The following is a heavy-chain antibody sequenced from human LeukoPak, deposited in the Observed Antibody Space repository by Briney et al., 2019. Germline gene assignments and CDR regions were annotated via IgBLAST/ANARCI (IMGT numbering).Heavy chain of an antibody. CDR3: ARGGAYSSSSDGFDY. D-gene: IGHD6-6*01. CDR1: GFTFSSYS. J-gene: IGHJ4*02. V-gene: IGHV3-21*01. Sequence: GGSLRLSCAASGFTFSSYSMNWVRQAPGKGLEWVSSISSSSSYIYYADSVKGRFTISRDNAKNSLYLQMNSLRAEDTAVYYCARGGAYSSSSDGFDYWGQGTLVTVSS. CDR2: ISSSSSYI.